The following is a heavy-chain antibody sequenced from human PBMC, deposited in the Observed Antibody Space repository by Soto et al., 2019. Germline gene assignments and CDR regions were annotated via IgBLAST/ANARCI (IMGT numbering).Heavy chain of an antibody. V-gene: IGHV4-39*01. CDR3: ARNEWELLTIVY. CDR1: GGSISSSSYY. D-gene: IGHD1-26*01. CDR2: IYYSGST. Sequence: SETLSLTCTVSGGSISSSSYYWGWIRQPPGKGLEWIGSIYYSGSTYYNPSLKSRVTISVDTSKNQFSLKLSSVTAADTAVYYCARNEWELLTIVYWGQGTLVTVSS. J-gene: IGHJ4*02.